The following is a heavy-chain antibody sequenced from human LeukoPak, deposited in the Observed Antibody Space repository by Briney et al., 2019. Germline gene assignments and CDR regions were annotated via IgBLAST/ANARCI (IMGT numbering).Heavy chain of an antibody. CDR1: GFTFSSNW. V-gene: IGHV3-7*01. CDR3: AKSLGTEAPYDY. J-gene: IGHJ4*02. D-gene: IGHD1-7*01. CDR2: IDADGSVK. Sequence: TGGSLRLSCAAFGFTFSSNWMSWVRQAPGKGLEWVATIDADGSVKHYVDSVKGRFTISRDNAKNSLSLQMDTLRAEDTAVYYCAKSLGTEAPYDYWGQGTLVTVSS.